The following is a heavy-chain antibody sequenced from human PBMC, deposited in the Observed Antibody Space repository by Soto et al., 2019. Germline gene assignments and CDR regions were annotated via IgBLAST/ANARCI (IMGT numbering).Heavy chain of an antibody. V-gene: IGHV3-21*01. CDR3: ARVNIQLWLPYYFDY. D-gene: IGHD5-18*01. Sequence: PGGSLRLSCAASGFTFSSYSMNWVSQAPGKGLEWVSSISSSSSYIYYADSVKGRFTISRDNAKNSLYLQMNSLRAEDTAVYYCARVNIQLWLPYYFDYWGQGTLVTVSS. J-gene: IGHJ4*02. CDR2: ISSSSSYI. CDR1: GFTFSSYS.